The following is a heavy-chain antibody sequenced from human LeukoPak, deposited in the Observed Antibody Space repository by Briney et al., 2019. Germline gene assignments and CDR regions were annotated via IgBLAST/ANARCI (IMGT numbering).Heavy chain of an antibody. D-gene: IGHD1-26*01. CDR1: GGSLGGGRFY. V-gene: IGHV4-61*02. CDR2: VYFSGST. Sequence: PSETLSLTCTVSGGSLGGGRFYWSWIRQSAGKGLEWIRRVYFSGSTNYNPSLKSRATISVDMARNQFSLKLTSVTAADTAVYYCARGPIIAGGSLFHYWGQGTLITVSS. J-gene: IGHJ4*02. CDR3: ARGPIIAGGSLFHY.